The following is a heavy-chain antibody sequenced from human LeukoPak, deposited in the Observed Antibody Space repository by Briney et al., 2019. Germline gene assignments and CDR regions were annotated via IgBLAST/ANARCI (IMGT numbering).Heavy chain of an antibody. Sequence: SETLSLTCAVYGGSFSGYYWSWIRQPPGKGLEWIGEINHNGSTNYNQSLKRRVTISVDTSKNQFSLKLSSVTAADTAVYYCARGLSGSYSGNWFDPWGQGTLVTVSS. V-gene: IGHV4-34*01. CDR2: INHNGST. CDR3: ARGLSGSYSGNWFDP. D-gene: IGHD3-10*01. CDR1: GGSFSGYY. J-gene: IGHJ5*02.